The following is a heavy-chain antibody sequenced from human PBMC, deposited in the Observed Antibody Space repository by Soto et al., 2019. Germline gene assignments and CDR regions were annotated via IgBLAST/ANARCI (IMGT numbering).Heavy chain of an antibody. CDR2: SSYDGRET. D-gene: IGHD3-10*01. CDR3: ARDSGWPILNFDN. V-gene: IGHV3-30*03. Sequence: WWSLRLSCSASEFDFSSYGIHWLRQAPGKGLEWVAASSYDGRETFYADSAKGRFTVSKEMSKNTAFLQMNALRHEDTAVYFCARDSGWPILNFDNWGQGTPVTVSS. J-gene: IGHJ4*02. CDR1: EFDFSSYG.